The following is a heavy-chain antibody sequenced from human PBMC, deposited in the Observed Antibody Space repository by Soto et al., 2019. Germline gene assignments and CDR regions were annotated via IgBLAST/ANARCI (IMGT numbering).Heavy chain of an antibody. D-gene: IGHD6-6*01. CDR3: AKDTVAARNISRYFQD. Sequence: GGSLRLSCAASGFTFSTYAMSWVRQAPGKGLEWVSGISGGGGTTYYADSVKGRFTISRDNSKNTVYLQVNSLRAEDTAVYYCAKDTVAARNISRYFQDWGQGTLVTVSS. J-gene: IGHJ1*01. V-gene: IGHV3-23*01. CDR2: ISGGGGTT. CDR1: GFTFSTYA.